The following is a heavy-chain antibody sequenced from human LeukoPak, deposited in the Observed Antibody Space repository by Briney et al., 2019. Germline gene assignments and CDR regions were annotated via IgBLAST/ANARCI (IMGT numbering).Heavy chain of an antibody. V-gene: IGHV1-46*01. Sequence: ASVKVSCKASGYTFSNYGISWVRQAPGQGLEWMGIINPSGGSTSYAQKFQGRVTMTRDMSTSTVYMELSSLRSEDTAVYYCARIYRRYYGSGSYSSPFDPWGQGTLVTVSS. CDR3: ARIYRRYYGSGSYSSPFDP. D-gene: IGHD3-10*01. CDR2: INPSGGST. CDR1: GYTFSNYG. J-gene: IGHJ5*02.